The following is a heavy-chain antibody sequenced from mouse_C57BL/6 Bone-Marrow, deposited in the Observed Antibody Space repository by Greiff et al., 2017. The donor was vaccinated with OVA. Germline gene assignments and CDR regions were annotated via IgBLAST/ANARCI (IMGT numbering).Heavy chain of an antibody. CDR1: GYTFTSYW. CDR3: ARDYGSPAWFAY. Sequence: QVQLKQPGAELVKPGASVKLSCKASGYTFTSYWMQWVKQRPGQGLEWIGEIDPSDSYTNYNPKFKGKATLTVDTSSSTAYMQLSSLTSEDSAVYYCARDYGSPAWFAYWGQGTLVTVSA. J-gene: IGHJ3*01. V-gene: IGHV1-50*01. CDR2: IDPSDSYT. D-gene: IGHD1-1*01.